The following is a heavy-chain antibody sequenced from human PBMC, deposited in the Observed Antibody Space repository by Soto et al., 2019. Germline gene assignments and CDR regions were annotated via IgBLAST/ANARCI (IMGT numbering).Heavy chain of an antibody. J-gene: IGHJ4*02. D-gene: IGHD5-12*01. CDR3: ARDGWLQGYYFDS. CDR2: VSYDGSNK. CDR1: GFTFNSYG. V-gene: IGHV3-33*01. Sequence: QVQLVESGGGVVQPGRSLRLACAASGFTFNSYGMHWVRQAPGKGLGWVAVVSYDGSNKYYADSVRGQFIISRDNSNNTLYLQMNSLRAEDAAVYYCARDGWLQGYYFDSWGQGTLVTVSS.